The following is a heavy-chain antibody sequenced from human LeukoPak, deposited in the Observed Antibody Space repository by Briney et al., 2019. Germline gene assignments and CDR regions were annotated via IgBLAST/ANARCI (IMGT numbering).Heavy chain of an antibody. CDR3: ARGKDNGDDFDY. V-gene: IGHV1-2*04. J-gene: IGHJ4*02. CDR1: GNTFTGYY. D-gene: IGHD4-17*01. CDR2: INPRGGT. Sequence: ASVKVSCKASGNTFTGYYIHWVRQAPGQGLEWMGWINPRGGTNYAQKFQGWVTMTRDTSISTAYMDLSRLRSDDTAVYYCARGKDNGDDFDYWGQGTLVTVSS.